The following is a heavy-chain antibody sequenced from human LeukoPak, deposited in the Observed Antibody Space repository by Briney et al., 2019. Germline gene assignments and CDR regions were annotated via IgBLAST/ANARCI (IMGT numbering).Heavy chain of an antibody. J-gene: IGHJ6*03. CDR2: TYYRSKCYN. CDR1: GDSVASYSAA. V-gene: IGHV6-1*01. D-gene: IGHD1-26*01. Sequence: SQTLSLTCAISGDSVASYSAAWNWIRQSPSRDLLWLGRTYYRSKCYNDYAVSVKSRITINPDTSKNQFSLQLNSVTPEDTAVYYCARDLEYSGSYFAGYYYYMDVWGKGTTVTISS. CDR3: ARDLEYSGSYFAGYYYYMDV.